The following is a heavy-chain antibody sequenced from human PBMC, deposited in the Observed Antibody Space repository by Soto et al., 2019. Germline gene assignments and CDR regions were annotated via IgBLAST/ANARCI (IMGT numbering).Heavy chain of an antibody. D-gene: IGHD3-9*01. CDR2: IWYDGSNK. Sequence: QVQLVESGGGVVQPGRSLRLSCAASGFTFSSYGMHWVRQAPGKGREWVAVIWYDGSNKYYADSVKGRFTISRDNSKNTLYMKRNSLRAEDTAVYYCARDRPIFPGSYYYGMDVWGQGTTVTVSS. V-gene: IGHV3-33*01. CDR3: ARDRPIFPGSYYYGMDV. CDR1: GFTFSSYG. J-gene: IGHJ6*02.